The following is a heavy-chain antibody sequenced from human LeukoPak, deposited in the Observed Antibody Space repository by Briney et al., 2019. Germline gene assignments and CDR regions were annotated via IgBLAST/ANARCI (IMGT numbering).Heavy chain of an antibody. D-gene: IGHD1-7*01. CDR1: GGSISSGGYS. Sequence: PSETLSLTCAVSGGSISSGGYSWSWIRQPPGKGLEWIGYIYHSGSTYYNPSLKSRVTISVDRSKNQFSLKLSSVTAADTAVYYCARRRDYNWNYGSSDYWGQGTLVTVSS. CDR2: IYHSGST. J-gene: IGHJ4*02. V-gene: IGHV4-30-2*01. CDR3: ARRRDYNWNYGSSDY.